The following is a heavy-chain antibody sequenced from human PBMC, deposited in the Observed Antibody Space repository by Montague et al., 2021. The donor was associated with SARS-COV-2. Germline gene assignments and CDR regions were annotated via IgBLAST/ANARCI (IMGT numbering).Heavy chain of an antibody. D-gene: IGHD3/OR15-3a*01. CDR2: INQDETAK. Sequence: SLSLSFAASGFPSGDYQMTWVRQAPGKGLQWVANINQDETAKTYVDSVKGRFTISRDNAKNSLILQMNSLKDEDTAVYYCARSPRGSGTGWLDYWGQGTLVTVSP. V-gene: IGHV3-7*01. CDR3: ARSPRGSGTGWLDY. CDR1: GFPSGDYQ. J-gene: IGHJ4*02.